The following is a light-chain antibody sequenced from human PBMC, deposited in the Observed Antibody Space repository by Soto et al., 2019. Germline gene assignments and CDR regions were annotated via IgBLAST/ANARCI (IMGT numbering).Light chain of an antibody. Sequence: DIQMTQSPSTLSASVGDRVTITCRASQSVGRSLAWYQQQPGKAPQLLIDGVSTLEGGVPSSFSGFEPGTEFTLSISALQTGDVGTYYCQPFYKCWTFGHGTRV. CDR2: GVS. V-gene: IGKV1-5*01. J-gene: IGKJ1*01. CDR1: QSVGRS. CDR3: QPFYKCWT.